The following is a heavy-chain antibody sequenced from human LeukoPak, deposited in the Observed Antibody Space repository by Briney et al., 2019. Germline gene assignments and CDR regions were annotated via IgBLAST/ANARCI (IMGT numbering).Heavy chain of an antibody. CDR3: ARGGKYYYGSGSTNWFDP. CDR2: IWYDGSNK. D-gene: IGHD3-10*01. V-gene: IGHV3-33*01. J-gene: IGHJ5*02. Sequence: GGSLRLSCAASGFTFSTHGMHWVRQAPGKGLEWVAVIWYDGSNKNYGDSVKGRFTISRDNFKNTLYLQMNSLRVEDTAMYYCARGGKYYYGSGSTNWFDPWGQGTLVTVSS. CDR1: GFTFSTHG.